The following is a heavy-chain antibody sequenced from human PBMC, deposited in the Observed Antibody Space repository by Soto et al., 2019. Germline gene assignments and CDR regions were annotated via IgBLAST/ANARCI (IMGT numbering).Heavy chain of an antibody. CDR1: GGSVSSGGCY. Sequence: SETLSLTCTVSGGSVSSGGCYWNWIRQPPGKGLQWIGYISYSGSTEYNPSLRSRITISKDMSKNQFSLKLSSVTAADTAVYYCARVGVLWFEEPNYSYYGMDVWGQGTTVTVSS. J-gene: IGHJ6*02. V-gene: IGHV4-61*08. D-gene: IGHD3-10*01. CDR3: ARVGVLWFEEPNYSYYGMDV. CDR2: ISYSGST.